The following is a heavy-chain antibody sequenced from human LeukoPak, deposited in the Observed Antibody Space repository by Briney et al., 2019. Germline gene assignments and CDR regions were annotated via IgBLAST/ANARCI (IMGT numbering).Heavy chain of an antibody. V-gene: IGHV3-33*01. D-gene: IGHD3-10*01. J-gene: IGHJ6*02. CDR1: GFTFSSYG. Sequence: GGSLRLSCAASGFTFSSYGMHWVRQAPGKGLEWVAVIWYDGSNKYYADSVKGRFTISRDNSKNTLYLQMNSLRAEDTAVYYCARDRFGYADYYYYGMDVWGQGTTVTVSS. CDR3: ARDRFGYADYYYYGMDV. CDR2: IWYDGSNK.